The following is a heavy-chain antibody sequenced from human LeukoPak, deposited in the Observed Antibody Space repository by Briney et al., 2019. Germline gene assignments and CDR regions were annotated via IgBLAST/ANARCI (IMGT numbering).Heavy chain of an antibody. CDR2: IYPGDSDT. CDR1: GYSFTSYW. Sequence: GESLKISCKGSGYSFTSYWIGWVRQMPGKGLGWMGIIYPGDSDTRYSPSFQGQVTISADKSISTAYLQWSSLKASDTAMYYCARQDHDYGDYGGFFYWGQGTLVTVSS. V-gene: IGHV5-51*01. J-gene: IGHJ4*02. D-gene: IGHD4-17*01. CDR3: ARQDHDYGDYGGFFY.